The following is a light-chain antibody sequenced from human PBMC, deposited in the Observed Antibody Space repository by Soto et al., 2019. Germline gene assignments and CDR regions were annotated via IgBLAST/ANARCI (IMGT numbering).Light chain of an antibody. CDR1: SSDVGGYNY. CDR2: EVS. Sequence: QSALTQPASVSGSPGQSITISCTGTSSDVGGYNYVSWYQQYPGKAPKLMIYEVSNRPSGVSNRFSGSQSSNTASLTNSCLPAEDEADYSCPSSTGNATLVFGTGTKLTVL. J-gene: IGLJ1*01. V-gene: IGLV2-14*01. CDR3: PSSTGNATLV.